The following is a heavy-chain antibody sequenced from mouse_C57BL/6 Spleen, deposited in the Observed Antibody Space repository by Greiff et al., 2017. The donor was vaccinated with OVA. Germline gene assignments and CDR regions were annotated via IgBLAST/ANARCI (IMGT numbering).Heavy chain of an antibody. V-gene: IGHV1-42*01. CDR1: GYSFTGYY. D-gene: IGHD2-3*01. CDR3: VYDGLFAY. Sequence: VQLQQSGPELVKPGASVKISCKASGYSFTGYYMNWVKQSPEKSLEWIGDINPSTGGTTYNQKFKAKATLTVDTSSSTAYMQLTSLSSEDSAVYYCVYDGLFAYWGQGTLVTVSA. CDR2: INPSTGGT. J-gene: IGHJ3*01.